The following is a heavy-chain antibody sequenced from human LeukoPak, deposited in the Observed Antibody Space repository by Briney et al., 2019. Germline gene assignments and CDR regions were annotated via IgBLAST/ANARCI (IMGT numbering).Heavy chain of an antibody. CDR2: ISYDGSNK. D-gene: IGHD5-18*01. Sequence: PGGSLRLSCAASGFTFSSYAMHWVRQAPGKGLEWVAVISYDGSNKYYADSVKGRFTISRDNSKNTLYLQMNSLRAEDTAVYYCARDNMQWWDTAMGYGDYWGQGTLVTVSS. V-gene: IGHV3-30*04. CDR3: ARDNMQWWDTAMGYGDY. CDR1: GFTFSSYA. J-gene: IGHJ4*02.